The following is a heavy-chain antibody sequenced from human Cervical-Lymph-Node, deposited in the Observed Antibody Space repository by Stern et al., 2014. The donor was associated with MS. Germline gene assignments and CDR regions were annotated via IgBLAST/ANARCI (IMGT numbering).Heavy chain of an antibody. D-gene: IGHD5-24*01. J-gene: IGHJ6*02. CDR2: INLNSGDT. V-gene: IGHV1-2*02. Sequence: VQLVESGAEVKTPGASVKVSCRASEYTFINYYMHWVRQAPGQGLEWMGWINLNSGDTNYAQKFQGRVTMTRDTSISTAYMELSRLRSDDTAVYYCARDQFLDTITLYNDYYYGMDVWGQGTTVTVSS. CDR3: ARDQFLDTITLYNDYYYGMDV. CDR1: EYTFINYY.